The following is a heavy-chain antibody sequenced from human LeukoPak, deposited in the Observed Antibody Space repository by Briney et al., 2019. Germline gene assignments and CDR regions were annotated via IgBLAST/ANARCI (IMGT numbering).Heavy chain of an antibody. Sequence: PGRPLRLSCAASGFTLSSYAMHWVRQAPGKGLEWVAVISYDGSNKYYADSVKGRFTISRDNSKNTLYLQMNSLRAEDTAVYYCARDPAGDIAVAGVYFDYWGQGTLVTVSS. V-gene: IGHV3-30*01. CDR3: ARDPAGDIAVAGVYFDY. D-gene: IGHD6-19*01. CDR1: GFTLSSYA. J-gene: IGHJ4*02. CDR2: ISYDGSNK.